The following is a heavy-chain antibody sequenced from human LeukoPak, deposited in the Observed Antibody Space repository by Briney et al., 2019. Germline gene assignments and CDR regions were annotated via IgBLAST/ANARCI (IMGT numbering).Heavy chain of an antibody. V-gene: IGHV1-46*01. CDR1: GYTXTGYY. J-gene: IGHJ4*02. CDR3: ASESALGAHFDY. CDR2: INPGSGST. D-gene: IGHD1-26*01. Sequence: ASVKVPCKASGYTXTGYYIHWVRQAPGQGFEWMGIINPGSGSTSYAQRFQGRLTMTRDTSTSTVYMELSSLRSNDTAVYYCASESALGAHFDYWGQGTLVTVSS.